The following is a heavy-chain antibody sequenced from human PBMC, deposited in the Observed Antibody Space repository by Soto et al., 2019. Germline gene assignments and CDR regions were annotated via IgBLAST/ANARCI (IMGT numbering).Heavy chain of an antibody. CDR1: GFRFSGVA. Sequence: QVQLVESGGGVVQPGASLRLSCAASGFRFSGVAMHWVRQAPGKGLEWVAVISFDGSEKFYVDSVKGRFSISRDDFHSTVFLQMDSLRPEDTGVYYCARDLGGYVHLWDKSNYWGQGTLVNVSS. D-gene: IGHD5-12*01. CDR2: ISFDGSEK. V-gene: IGHV3-30*04. J-gene: IGHJ4*02. CDR3: ARDLGGYVHLWDKSNY.